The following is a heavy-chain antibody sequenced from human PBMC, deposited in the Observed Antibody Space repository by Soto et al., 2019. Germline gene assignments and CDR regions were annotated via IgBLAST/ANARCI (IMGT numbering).Heavy chain of an antibody. CDR3: ARGYCTNGVCYGGYWYFDL. D-gene: IGHD2-8*01. J-gene: IGHJ2*01. CDR2: ISSSGSTI. CDR1: GFTFSSYE. Sequence: PGGSLRLSCAASGFTFSSYEMNWVRQAPGKGLEWVSYISSSGSTIYYADSVKGRFTISRDNAKNSLYLQMNSLRAEDTAVYYCARGYCTNGVCYGGYWYFDLWGRGTLVTVSS. V-gene: IGHV3-48*03.